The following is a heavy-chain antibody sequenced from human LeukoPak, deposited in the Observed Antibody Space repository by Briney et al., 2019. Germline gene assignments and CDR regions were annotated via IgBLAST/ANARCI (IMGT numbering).Heavy chain of an antibody. V-gene: IGHV3-23*01. CDR1: GFTFSSYA. CDR2: ISGSGGST. Sequence: GGSLRLSCAASGFTFSSYAMSWVRQAPGKGLEWVSAISGSGGSTYYADSVKGRFTISRDNSKNTLYLQMNSLRAEDTAVYYCAKMGIVVVPAAMSLYHYYYMDVWGKGTTVTGSS. CDR3: AKMGIVVVPAAMSLYHYYYMDV. D-gene: IGHD2-2*01. J-gene: IGHJ6*03.